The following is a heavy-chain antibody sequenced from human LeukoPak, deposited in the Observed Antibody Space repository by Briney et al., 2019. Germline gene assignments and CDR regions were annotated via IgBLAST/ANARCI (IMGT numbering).Heavy chain of an antibody. D-gene: IGHD4-11*01. CDR1: RFTFSSYW. CDR2: IKQDGSDK. CDR3: ARDFYSNYNYYFDY. Sequence: GGSLRLSCAASRFTFSSYWMSWVRQAPGKGPEWVANIKQDGSDKSYVDFVKGRFTISRDNAKNSLYLQMNSLRAEDTAVYYCARDFYSNYNYYFDYWGQGALVTVSS. V-gene: IGHV3-7*01. J-gene: IGHJ4*02.